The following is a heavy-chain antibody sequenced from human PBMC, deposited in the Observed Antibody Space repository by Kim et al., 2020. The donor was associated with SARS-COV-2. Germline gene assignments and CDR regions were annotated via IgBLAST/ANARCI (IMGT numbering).Heavy chain of an antibody. CDR1: GFTFSTYP. V-gene: IGHV3-23*01. CDR3: AKGSGAVAGTMV. D-gene: IGHD6-19*01. Sequence: GGSLRLFCSASGFTFSTYPMIWVRQAPGKGLEWVSGLSGSGASTFYADSVRGRFTISRDNSKNTLFLQMNSLRAEDTAFCYCAKGSGAVAGTMVWGQGTLVTVSS. CDR2: LSGSGAST. J-gene: IGHJ4*02.